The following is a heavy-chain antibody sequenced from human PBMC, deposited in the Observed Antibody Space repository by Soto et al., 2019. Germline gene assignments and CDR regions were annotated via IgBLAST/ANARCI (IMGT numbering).Heavy chain of an antibody. V-gene: IGHV4-59*01. Sequence: SETLSLTCTVSCGSISSYYWSWIRQPPGKGLEWIGYIYYSGSTNYNPSLKSRVTISVDTSKNQFSLKLSSVTAADTAVYYCARGHYDFWSGYPWFDPWGQGTLVTVSS. CDR2: IYYSGST. D-gene: IGHD3-3*01. CDR1: CGSISSYY. CDR3: ARGHYDFWSGYPWFDP. J-gene: IGHJ5*02.